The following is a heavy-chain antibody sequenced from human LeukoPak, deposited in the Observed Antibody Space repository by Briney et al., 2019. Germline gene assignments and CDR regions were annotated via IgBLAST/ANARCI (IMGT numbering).Heavy chain of an antibody. CDR3: AIGGQNSSGYQLFDY. V-gene: IGHV4-39*07. D-gene: IGHD6-19*01. CDR1: GGSPSSSSYY. J-gene: IGHJ4*02. Sequence: PSETLSLTCTVSGGSPSSSSYYWGWIRHPPGKGLEWTGSINYSGSTYYNPSLKSRVTISVDTSKNQFSLKLSSVTAADTAVYYCAIGGQNSSGYQLFDYWGQGTLVTVSS. CDR2: INYSGST.